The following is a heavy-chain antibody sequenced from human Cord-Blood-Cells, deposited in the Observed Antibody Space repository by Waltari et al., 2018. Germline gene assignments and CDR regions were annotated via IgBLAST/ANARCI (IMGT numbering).Heavy chain of an antibody. CDR1: GYSISSGYY. J-gene: IGHJ4*02. V-gene: IGHV4-38-2*02. D-gene: IGHD3-10*01. CDR2: IYHSGSA. CDR3: ARVRVGTMVRGVIPYFDY. Sequence: QVQLQESGPGLVKPSETLSLTCTVSGYSISSGYYWGWIRQPPGKGLEWIGSIYHSGSADYNPSLKSRVTISVDTSKNQFSLKLSSVTAADTVVYYCARVRVGTMVRGVIPYFDYWGQGTLVTVSS.